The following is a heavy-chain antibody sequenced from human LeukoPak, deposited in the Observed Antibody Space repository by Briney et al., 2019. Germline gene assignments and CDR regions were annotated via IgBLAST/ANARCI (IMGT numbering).Heavy chain of an antibody. CDR2: INPNTGNP. D-gene: IGHD7-27*01. J-gene: IGHJ3*02. CDR1: GYTFTSYA. CDR3: ARDHVKLGSNFHPFDAFDI. V-gene: IGHV7-4-1*02. Sequence: GASVKVSCKASGYTFTSYAMNWMRQAPGQGLEWMGWINPNTGNPTYAQGFTGRFVFSLDTSVSTAYLQISSLKTEDTAVYYCARDHVKLGSNFHPFDAFDIWGQGTMVTVSS.